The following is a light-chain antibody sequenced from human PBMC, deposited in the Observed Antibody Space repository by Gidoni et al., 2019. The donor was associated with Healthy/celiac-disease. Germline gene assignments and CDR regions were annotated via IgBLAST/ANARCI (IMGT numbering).Light chain of an antibody. Sequence: SYELTQQPSVSVSPGQTARITCSGDALPKQYAYWYKQKPGQAPVLVIYKDSERPSGIPERFSGSSSGTTVTLTISGVQAEDEADYYCQSADSSGTWVFGGGTKLTVL. CDR1: ALPKQY. CDR2: KDS. CDR3: QSADSSGTWV. V-gene: IGLV3-25*03. J-gene: IGLJ3*02.